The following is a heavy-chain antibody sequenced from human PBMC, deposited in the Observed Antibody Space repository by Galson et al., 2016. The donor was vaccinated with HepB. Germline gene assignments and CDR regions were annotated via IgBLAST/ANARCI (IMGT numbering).Heavy chain of an antibody. CDR1: GFTFNNYG. CDR2: ISYDGRNK. Sequence: SLRLSCAASGFTFNNYGIQWVRQAPGKGLDWVAVISYDGRNKYYADSVKGRFTISRDNSKNTLSLQMNSLRVEDTAVYYCARDRRFRDYDGSGSHGYWYFDLWGRGTLVTVSS. CDR3: ARDRRFRDYDGSGSHGYWYFDL. J-gene: IGHJ2*01. V-gene: IGHV3-30-3*01. D-gene: IGHD3-10*01.